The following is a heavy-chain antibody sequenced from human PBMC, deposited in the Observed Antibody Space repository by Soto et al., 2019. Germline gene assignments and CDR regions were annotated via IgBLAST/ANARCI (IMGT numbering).Heavy chain of an antibody. V-gene: IGHV3-23*01. CDR2: INSGGST. J-gene: IGHJ5*02. CDR1: GFTFSSYA. D-gene: IGHD3-22*01. CDR3: GEAAVSQGQWLVDCVFGYYYDSSGSTWFDP. Sequence: GGSLRLSCAASGFTFSSYAMNWVRQAPGKGLEWVSGINSGGSTYYADSVKGRFTISRDNSQNTLYLQMNSLRAEEPAVYYCGEAAVSQGQWLVDCVFGYYYDSSGSTWFDPWGQGTLVTVSS.